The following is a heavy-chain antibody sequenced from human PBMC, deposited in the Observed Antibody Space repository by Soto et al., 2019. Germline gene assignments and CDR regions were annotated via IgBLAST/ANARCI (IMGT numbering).Heavy chain of an antibody. Sequence: PSETLSLTCTVSGGSISSYYWSWIRQPPGKGLEWIGYIYYSGSTNYNPSIKSRITISVDTSKNQFSLKLSSVTAADTAVYYCARLYYYGSGSYMPTFRDYYYGMDVWGQGTTVTVSS. V-gene: IGHV4-59*08. D-gene: IGHD3-10*01. CDR3: ARLYYYGSGSYMPTFRDYYYGMDV. J-gene: IGHJ6*02. CDR2: IYYSGST. CDR1: GGSISSYY.